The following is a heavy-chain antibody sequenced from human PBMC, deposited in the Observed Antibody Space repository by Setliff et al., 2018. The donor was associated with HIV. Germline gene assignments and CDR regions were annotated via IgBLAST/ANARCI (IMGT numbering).Heavy chain of an antibody. CDR3: AKGTGGGTYVSNYYYMDV. CDR1: GFTVSSNY. V-gene: IGHV3-53*01. Sequence: PGGSLRLSCAASGFTVSSNYMNWVRQAPGKGLEWVSIIYSGGTTYYADSVKGRFTISRDTSKNTLHLHMNSLRAEDTAVYYCAKGTGGGTYVSNYYYMDVWGKGTTVTVSS. J-gene: IGHJ6*03. D-gene: IGHD1-26*01. CDR2: IYSGGTT.